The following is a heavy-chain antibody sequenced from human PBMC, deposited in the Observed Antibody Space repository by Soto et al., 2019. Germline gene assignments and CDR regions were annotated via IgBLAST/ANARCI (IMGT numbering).Heavy chain of an antibody. D-gene: IGHD5-12*01. V-gene: IGHV3-66*01. CDR2: IYSGGST. J-gene: IGHJ4*02. Sequence: GGSLRLSCAASGFTVSSNYMSWVRQAPGKGLEWVSVIYSGGSTYYADSVKGRFTISRDNSENTLYLQMNSLRAEDTAVYYCARDTRGYGFDYWGQGTLVTVSS. CDR1: GFTVSSNY. CDR3: ARDTRGYGFDY.